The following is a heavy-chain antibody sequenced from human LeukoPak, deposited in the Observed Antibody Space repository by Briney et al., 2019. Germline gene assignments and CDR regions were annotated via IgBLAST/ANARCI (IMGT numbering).Heavy chain of an antibody. J-gene: IGHJ4*02. V-gene: IGHV1-69*06. CDR2: IIPIFGTA. CDR3: ARGPAVNSGNYYVGDY. CDR1: RGTFRNYA. Sequence: ASVKVSCKASRGTFRNYAISWVRQAPGQGLEWMGGIIPIFGTANYAQKFQGRVTITADKSTSTAYMELSSLRAEDTAVYYCARGPAVNSGNYYVGDYWGQGTLVTVSS. D-gene: IGHD1-26*01.